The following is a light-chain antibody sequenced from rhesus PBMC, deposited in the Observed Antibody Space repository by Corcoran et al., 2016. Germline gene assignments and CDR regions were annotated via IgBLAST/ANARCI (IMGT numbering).Light chain of an antibody. CDR1: RDINGF. CDR2: SAS. J-gene: IGKJ4*01. V-gene: IGKV1-37*01. CDR3: QHNSGTPLT. Sequence: DIQMTQSPSSLSADVGDRVTITCRASRDINGFLAWYPQKQGKAPKVLIYSASKLKSGVPSRFSGSGSGTDYTFTISSLQSEDVATYYCQHNSGTPLTFGGGTKVEIQ.